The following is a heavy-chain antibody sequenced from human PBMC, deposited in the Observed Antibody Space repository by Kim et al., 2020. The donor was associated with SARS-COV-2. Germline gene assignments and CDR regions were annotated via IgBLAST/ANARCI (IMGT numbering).Heavy chain of an antibody. CDR2: IYYSGST. CDR3: ASDMSHSFFDY. J-gene: IGHJ4*02. Sequence: SETLSLTCTISGGSINSGGHYWSWIRRDPGKGLEWIGYIYYSGSTYYNPSLKSRVSISVDTSKNQFSLKLSSVTAADTAVYYCASDMSHSFFDYWGQGTLVTVSS. CDR1: GGSINSGGHY. V-gene: IGHV4-31*03. D-gene: IGHD3-10*02.